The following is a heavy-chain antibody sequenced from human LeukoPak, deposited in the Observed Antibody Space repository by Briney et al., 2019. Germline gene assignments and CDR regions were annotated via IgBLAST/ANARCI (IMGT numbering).Heavy chain of an antibody. V-gene: IGHV3-74*01. CDR2: INSDGSDI. D-gene: IGHD3-10*01. CDR3: AKDHGRDYYGSGRYDY. J-gene: IGHJ4*02. Sequence: PGGSLRLSCAASGFTFSRYWMHWVRQAPGKGLVWVSRINSDGSDISYADSVKGRFTISRDNAKNTLYLQMNSLRAEDTAVYYCAKDHGRDYYGSGRYDYWGQGTLVTVSS. CDR1: GFTFSRYW.